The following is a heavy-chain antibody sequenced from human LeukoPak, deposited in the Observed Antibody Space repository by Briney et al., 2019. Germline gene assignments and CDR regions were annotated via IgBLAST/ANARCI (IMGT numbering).Heavy chain of an antibody. Sequence: GRSLRLSCAASGFTFGSYAMSWVRQAPGKGLEWVSAISGSGGNTYYADSVKGRFTISRDNSKNTLYLQMNSLRAEDTAVYYCAKDLSLATRPYYFDYWGQGTLVTASS. J-gene: IGHJ4*02. CDR3: AKDLSLATRPYYFDY. CDR2: ISGSGGNT. D-gene: IGHD6-6*01. V-gene: IGHV3-23*01. CDR1: GFTFGSYA.